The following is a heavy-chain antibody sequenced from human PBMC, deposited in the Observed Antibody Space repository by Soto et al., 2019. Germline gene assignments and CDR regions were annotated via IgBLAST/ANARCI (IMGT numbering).Heavy chain of an antibody. CDR1: GGSISSSSYY. D-gene: IGHD2-2*01. V-gene: IGHV4-39*01. J-gene: IGHJ6*02. Sequence: SETLSLTCTVSGGSISSSSYYWDWIRQPPGKGLEWMGSIYYSGSTYYNPSLKSRVTLSVDTSKNQFSLKLSSVTAADTAVYYCEGGGNIVVVPAAPGDYYYGMDVWGQGTTVTVSS. CDR3: EGGGNIVVVPAAPGDYYYGMDV. CDR2: IYYSGST.